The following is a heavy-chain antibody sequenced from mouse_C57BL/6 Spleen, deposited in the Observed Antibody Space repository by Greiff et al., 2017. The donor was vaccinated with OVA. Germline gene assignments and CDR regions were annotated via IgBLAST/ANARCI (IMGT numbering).Heavy chain of an antibody. Sequence: QVQLQQSGAELVKPGASVKMSCKASGYTFTSYWITWVKQRPGQGLEWIGDIYPGSGSTNYNEKFKSKATLTVDTSSSTAYMQLSSLTSEDSAVYYCAIDSSGYAMAYWGQGTLVTVSA. J-gene: IGHJ3*01. D-gene: IGHD3-2*02. V-gene: IGHV1-55*01. CDR2: IYPGSGST. CDR3: AIDSSGYAMAY. CDR1: GYTFTSYW.